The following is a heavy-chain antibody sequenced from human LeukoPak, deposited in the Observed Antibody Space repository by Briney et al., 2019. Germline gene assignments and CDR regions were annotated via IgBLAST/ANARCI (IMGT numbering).Heavy chain of an antibody. D-gene: IGHD3-10*01. V-gene: IGHV4-61*01. CDR2: IYYSGST. J-gene: IGHJ3*02. Sequence: SETLSLTCTVSGGSLSRGSYYWRWLRQPRGRGGEGLRYIYYSGSTNYNPSLKSRVTISVDTSKNQFSLKLSSVTAADTAVYYCARDILGSGIINVPYAFDIWGQGTMVTVSS. CDR3: ARDILGSGIINVPYAFDI. CDR1: GGSLSRGSYY.